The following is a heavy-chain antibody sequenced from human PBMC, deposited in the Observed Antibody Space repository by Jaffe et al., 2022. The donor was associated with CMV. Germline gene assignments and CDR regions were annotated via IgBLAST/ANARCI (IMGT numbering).Heavy chain of an antibody. CDR2: IFYSGST. Sequence: QLQLQESGPGLVKPSETLSLTCTVSGASISSRSYFWGWIRQPPGKGLEWIGSIFYSGSTNYNPSLKSRVTISVDASKNQVSLNLRSVTAADTAVYYCARHRLGAATRVTKTDWFDPWGQGTLVTVSS. CDR3: ARHRLGAATRVTKTDWFDP. D-gene: IGHD4-17*01. CDR1: GASISSRSYF. V-gene: IGHV4-39*01. J-gene: IGHJ5*02.